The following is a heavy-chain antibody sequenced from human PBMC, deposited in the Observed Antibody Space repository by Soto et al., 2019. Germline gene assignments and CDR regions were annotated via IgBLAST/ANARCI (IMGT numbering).Heavy chain of an antibody. CDR1: GFTFTKAW. CDR2: IKSKADGETM. D-gene: IGHD6-13*01. CDR3: TTDARGLAAPSLDD. Sequence: EVQLVESGGGLVEPGGSLRLSCAASGFTFTKAWMSWVRQAPGKGLEWVGRIKSKADGETMFYAAPVKGRFTVSRDDSHSTLYLQTRSLKTEYTVLYYCTTDARGLAAPSLDDRGQGTRVTVPS. J-gene: IGHJ4*02. V-gene: IGHV3-15*01.